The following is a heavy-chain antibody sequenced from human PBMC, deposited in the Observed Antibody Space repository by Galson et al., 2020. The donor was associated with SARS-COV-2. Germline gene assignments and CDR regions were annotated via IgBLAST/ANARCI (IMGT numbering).Heavy chain of an antibody. Sequence: QLGESLKISCAASGFTFSSYGMHWVRQAPGKGLEWVAVISYDGSNKYYADSVKGRFTISRDNSKNTLYLQMNSLRAEDTAVYDCAKDNSHYYGSNWFDPWGQGTLVTVSS. D-gene: IGHD3-10*01. CDR3: AKDNSHYYGSNWFDP. CDR1: GFTFSSYG. CDR2: ISYDGSNK. V-gene: IGHV3-30*18. J-gene: IGHJ5*02.